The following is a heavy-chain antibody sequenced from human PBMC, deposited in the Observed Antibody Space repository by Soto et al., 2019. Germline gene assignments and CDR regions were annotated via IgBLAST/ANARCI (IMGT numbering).Heavy chain of an antibody. Sequence: SVKVSCKASGGTFSSYAISWVRQAPGQGLEWMGGIIPIFGTANYAQKFQGRVTITADESTSTAYMELSSLRSEDTAVYYCAIYYDSSGYPIRNWFDPWGQGTLVTVSS. V-gene: IGHV1-69*01. D-gene: IGHD3-22*01. CDR3: AIYYDSSGYPIRNWFDP. CDR1: GGTFSSYA. J-gene: IGHJ5*02. CDR2: IIPIFGTA.